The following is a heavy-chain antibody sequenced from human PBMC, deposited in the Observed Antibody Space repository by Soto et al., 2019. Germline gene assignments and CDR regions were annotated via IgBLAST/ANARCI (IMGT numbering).Heavy chain of an antibody. V-gene: IGHV3-43*01. CDR2: ISWDGGST. J-gene: IGHJ4*02. CDR1: GFTFDDYT. CDR3: AKARYLWFGGIYRSPPDY. Sequence: EVQLVESGGVVVQPGGSLRLSCAASGFTFDDYTMHWVRQAPGKGLEWVSLISWDGGSTYYADSVKGRFTISRDNSKNSLYLKMNSLRSGDPALYYCAKARYLWFGGIYRSPPDYRARGPRVTVPS. D-gene: IGHD3-16*02.